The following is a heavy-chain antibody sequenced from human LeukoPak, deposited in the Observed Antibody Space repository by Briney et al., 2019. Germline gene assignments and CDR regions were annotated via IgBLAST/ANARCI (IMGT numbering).Heavy chain of an antibody. CDR2: VYYSGNT. J-gene: IGHJ4*02. Sequence: SETLSLTCSVSGDSVSSSTYYWGWIRQPPGKGLEWIVSVYYSGNTYFNPSLKSRVTISVDTSKNHFSLKLSSVTAADTAVYFCATRIGGGTSYYFDYWGQGSLVTVSS. CDR1: GDSVSSSTYY. V-gene: IGHV4-39*02. D-gene: IGHD6-6*01. CDR3: ATRIGGGTSYYFDY.